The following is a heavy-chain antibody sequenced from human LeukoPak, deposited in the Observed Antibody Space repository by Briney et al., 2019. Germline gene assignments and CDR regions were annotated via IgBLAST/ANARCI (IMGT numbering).Heavy chain of an antibody. Sequence: GGSLRLSCAASGFTSSSYEMNWVRQAPGKGLEWVSYISSSGSTIYYADSVKGRFTISRDNAKNSLYLQMNSLRAEDTAVYYCARDLPSYGSGTFDYWGQGTLVTVSS. CDR3: ARDLPSYGSGTFDY. CDR2: ISSSGSTI. CDR1: GFTSSSYE. D-gene: IGHD3-10*01. J-gene: IGHJ4*02. V-gene: IGHV3-48*03.